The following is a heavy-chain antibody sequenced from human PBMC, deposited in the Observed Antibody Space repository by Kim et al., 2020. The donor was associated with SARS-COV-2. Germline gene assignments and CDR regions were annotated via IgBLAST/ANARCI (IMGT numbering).Heavy chain of an antibody. D-gene: IGHD6-13*01. Sequence: KFQGRVTMTRDTSTSTVYMELSSLRSEDTAVYYCARLVSSWHPPGYYFDYWGQGTLVTVSS. CDR3: ARLVSSWHPPGYYFDY. V-gene: IGHV1-46*01. J-gene: IGHJ4*02.